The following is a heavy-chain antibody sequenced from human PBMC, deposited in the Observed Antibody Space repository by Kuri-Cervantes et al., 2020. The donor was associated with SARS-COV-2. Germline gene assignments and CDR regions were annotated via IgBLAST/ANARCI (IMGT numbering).Heavy chain of an antibody. D-gene: IGHD4-17*01. CDR2: IIPIFGTA. V-gene: IGHV1-69*13. J-gene: IGHJ5*02. Sequence: SVKVSCKASGYTFTSYDINWVRQATGQGLEWMGGIIPIFGTANYAQKFQGRVTITADESTSTAYMELSSLRSEDTAVYYCARLLYGALNGGAPRFDPWGQGTLVTVSS. CDR1: GYTFTSYD. CDR3: ARLLYGALNGGAPRFDP.